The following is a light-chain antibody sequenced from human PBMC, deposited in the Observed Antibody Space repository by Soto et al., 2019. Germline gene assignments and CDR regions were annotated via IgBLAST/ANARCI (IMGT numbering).Light chain of an antibody. V-gene: IGLV2-14*03. Sequence: QSALTQPASVSGSPGQSITISCTGTSSDVGGYNYVSWYQQHPDKAPKLMIYDVSRRPSGVSDRFSGSKSGSTASLTISGLQAEDEAEYYCSSYSSTTHVVFGGGTKLTVL. CDR1: SSDVGGYNY. CDR2: DVS. CDR3: SSYSSTTHVV. J-gene: IGLJ2*01.